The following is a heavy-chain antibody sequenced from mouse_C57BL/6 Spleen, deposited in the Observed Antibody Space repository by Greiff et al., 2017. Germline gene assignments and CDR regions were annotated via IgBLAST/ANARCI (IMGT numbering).Heavy chain of an antibody. V-gene: IGHV3-1*01. CDR2: ISYSGST. Sequence: EVQGVESGPGMVKPSQSLSLTCTVTGYSITSGYDWHWIRHFPGNKLEWMGYISYSGSTNYNPSLKSRISITHDTSKNHFFLKLNSVTTEDTATYYCARGEYPYYAMDYWGQGTSVTVSS. CDR1: GYSITSGYD. CDR3: ARGEYPYYAMDY. J-gene: IGHJ4*01. D-gene: IGHD5-1*01.